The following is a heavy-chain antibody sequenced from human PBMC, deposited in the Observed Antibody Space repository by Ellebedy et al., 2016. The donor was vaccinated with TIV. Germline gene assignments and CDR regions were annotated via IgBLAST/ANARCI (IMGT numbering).Heavy chain of an antibody. Sequence: SETLSLTXTVSGYSISSGYYWGWIRQPPGKGLEWIGRIYTSGSTNYNPSLKSRVTMSVDTSKNQFSLKLSSVTAADTAVYYCARGGVVTYYMDVWGKGTTVTVSS. CDR3: ARGGVVTYYMDV. CDR2: IYTSGST. V-gene: IGHV4-38-2*02. D-gene: IGHD3-3*01. J-gene: IGHJ6*03. CDR1: GYSISSGYY.